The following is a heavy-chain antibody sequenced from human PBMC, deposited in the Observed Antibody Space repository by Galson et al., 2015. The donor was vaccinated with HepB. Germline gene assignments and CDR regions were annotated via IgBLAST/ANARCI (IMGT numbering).Heavy chain of an antibody. Sequence: SLRLSCAASGFTFSDSPLTWVRQAPGKGLEWLSAVSASGEITFYADSVKGRFTVSRDNSKNTLYLQMGSLRTEDTAVYYCAKVLVDNTGMCQNDWGQGTLVTVS. CDR3: AKVLVDNTGMCQND. V-gene: IGHV3-23*01. CDR2: VSASGEIT. CDR1: GFTFSDSP. J-gene: IGHJ4*02. D-gene: IGHD1-26*01.